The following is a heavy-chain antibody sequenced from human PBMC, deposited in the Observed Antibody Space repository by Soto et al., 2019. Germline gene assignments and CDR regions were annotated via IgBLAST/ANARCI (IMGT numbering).Heavy chain of an antibody. Sequence: AGGSLRLSCAASGFTFSSYAMSWVRQAPGKGLEWVSAISGSGGSTYYADSVKGRFTISRDNSKNTLYLQMNSLRAEDTAVYYCAKDRVLRYFDWLPLDYWGQGPLVTVSS. V-gene: IGHV3-23*01. D-gene: IGHD3-9*01. J-gene: IGHJ4*02. CDR1: GFTFSSYA. CDR3: AKDRVLRYFDWLPLDY. CDR2: ISGSGGST.